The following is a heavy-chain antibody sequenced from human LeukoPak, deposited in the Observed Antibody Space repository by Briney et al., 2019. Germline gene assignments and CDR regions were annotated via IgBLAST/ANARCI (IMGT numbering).Heavy chain of an antibody. CDR1: GYTFTSYY. J-gene: IGHJ4*02. V-gene: IGHV1-46*01. Sequence: ASVKVSCKAPGYTFTSYYMHWVRQAPGQGLEWMGIINPSGGSTSYAQKFQGRVTMTRDTSTSTVYMELSSLRSEDTAVYYCAMNQWELLVFDYWGQGTLVTVSS. CDR3: AMNQWELLVFDY. CDR2: INPSGGST. D-gene: IGHD1-26*01.